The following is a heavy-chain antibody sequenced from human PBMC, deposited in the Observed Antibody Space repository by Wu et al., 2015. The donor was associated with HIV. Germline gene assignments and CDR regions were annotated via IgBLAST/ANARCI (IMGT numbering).Heavy chain of an antibody. Sequence: QVQLLQSGAEVKKPGSSVRVSCKASGATFSSYALSWVRQAPGQGLEWMGRLIPMYGTADYAHKFQGRVTITADVSTSTAYMDVSSLRSEDTAVYYCARGGDSGYDLDYWGQGTLVTVSS. CDR2: LIPMYGTA. D-gene: IGHD5-12*01. V-gene: IGHV1-69*13. CDR1: GATFSSYA. J-gene: IGHJ4*02. CDR3: ARGGDSGYDLDY.